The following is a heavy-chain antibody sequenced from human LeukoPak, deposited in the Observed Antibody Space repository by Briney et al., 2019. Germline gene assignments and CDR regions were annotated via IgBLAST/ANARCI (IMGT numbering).Heavy chain of an antibody. Sequence: ASVNVSCKSSGYSFSTYGISLVRQAPAQGLEWMGFIRAYSGDTESAHKFHGKVTMTTDTTTSKAYMELRSLRSDDTAVYYCVRDPSSMDRSGYLSWGQGALLTVSS. CDR2: IRAYSGDT. J-gene: IGHJ5*02. V-gene: IGHV1-18*01. D-gene: IGHD3-22*01. CDR1: GYSFSTYG. CDR3: VRDPSSMDRSGYLS.